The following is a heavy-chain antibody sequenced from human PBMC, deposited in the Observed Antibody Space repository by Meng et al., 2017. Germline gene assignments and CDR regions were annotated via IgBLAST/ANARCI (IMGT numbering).Heavy chain of an antibody. Sequence: SETLSLTCAISGDSVSSNSAAWKWIRQSPSRGLEWLGRTYYRSKWYNDYAVSVKSRITINPDTSKNQFPLQLSSVTPEDPAVYYCASQKNTYYDYVWGSYRTFGFDYWGQGTLVTVSS. D-gene: IGHD3-16*02. CDR1: GDSVSSNSAA. V-gene: IGHV6-1*01. CDR3: ASQKNTYYDYVWGSYRTFGFDY. CDR2: TYYRSKWYN. J-gene: IGHJ4*02.